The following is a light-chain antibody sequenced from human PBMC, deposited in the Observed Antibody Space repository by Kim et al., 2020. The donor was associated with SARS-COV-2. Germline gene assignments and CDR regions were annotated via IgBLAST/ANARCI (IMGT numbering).Light chain of an antibody. J-gene: IGKJ1*01. CDR3: LQFNDYPRT. Sequence: ASVGDKVTITCRASQGISNYLAWYQQNPGKAPKVLIYGSSTLQTGVPSMFSGSGSGTEFTLTISSLQPEDFATYFCLQFNDYPRTFGQGTKVDIK. V-gene: IGKV1-9*01. CDR1: QGISNY. CDR2: GSS.